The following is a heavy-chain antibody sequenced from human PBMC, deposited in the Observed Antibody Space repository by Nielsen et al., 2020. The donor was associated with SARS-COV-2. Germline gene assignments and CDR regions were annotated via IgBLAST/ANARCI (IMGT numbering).Heavy chain of an antibody. J-gene: IGHJ6*03. CDR2: ISGYNGDT. Sequence: ASVKVSCKTSGYTFTNYGISWVRQAPGQGFEWMGWISGYNGDTNYAQKFQGRVTMTTDTSTSTAYMELRSLRSDDTAVYYCARPITNNYYYYYMDFWGKGTTVTVSS. CDR1: GYTFTNYG. V-gene: IGHV1-18*04. CDR3: ARPITNNYYYYYMDF. D-gene: IGHD1-1*01.